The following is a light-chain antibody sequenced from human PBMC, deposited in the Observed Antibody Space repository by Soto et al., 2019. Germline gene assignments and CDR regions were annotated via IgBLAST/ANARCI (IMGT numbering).Light chain of an antibody. CDR3: MQGTYWPPT. CDR1: QSIVCSDGQAY. Sequence: DVVMTQSPLSLPVTLGQPASIACRSSQSIVCSDGQAYLSWFQQRPGQSPRRLIYRASNRDSGVPDRFSGSGSGTDFTLQIDRVEAEDVGIYYCMQGTYWPPTFGRGTRVEI. CDR2: RAS. V-gene: IGKV2-30*01. J-gene: IGKJ1*01.